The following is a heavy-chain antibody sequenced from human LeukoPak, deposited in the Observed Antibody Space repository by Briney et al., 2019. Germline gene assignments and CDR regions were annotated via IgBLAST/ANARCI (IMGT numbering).Heavy chain of an antibody. CDR1: GGSISSRSYY. D-gene: IGHD3-10*01. J-gene: IGHJ4*02. Sequence: SETLSLTCTVSGGSISSRSYYWGWIRQPPGKGLEWIGSIYNSESTYYNPSLKSRVTISVDTSKNQLSLKLSSVTAADTAVYYCARYYGSGSAPFDYWGQGTLVTVSS. CDR2: IYNSEST. V-gene: IGHV4-39*07. CDR3: ARYYGSGSAPFDY.